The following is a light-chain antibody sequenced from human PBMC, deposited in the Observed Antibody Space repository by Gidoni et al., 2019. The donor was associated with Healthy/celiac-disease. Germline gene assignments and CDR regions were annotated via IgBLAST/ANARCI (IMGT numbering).Light chain of an antibody. CDR3: QQRCSTRPRT. Sequence: DIQMTQSPSSLSASVGDRVPITCRASQRISSYFNWYQQKTGKAPKLLIYDNSSLQSGVPSRVSGGGGAADYFLITSSLLPEDVSTVYCQQRCSTRPRTFGGGTKVEIK. CDR2: DNS. J-gene: IGKJ4*02. CDR1: QRISSY. V-gene: IGKV1-39*01.